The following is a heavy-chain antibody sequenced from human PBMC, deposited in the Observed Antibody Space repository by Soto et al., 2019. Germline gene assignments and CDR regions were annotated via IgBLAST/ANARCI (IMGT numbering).Heavy chain of an antibody. J-gene: IGHJ4*02. D-gene: IGHD2-21*02. CDR2: ISYDGSNK. V-gene: IGHV3-30*18. CDR1: GFTFSSYG. CDR3: EKDVPAYCGGDCYSGY. Sequence: GWSLRLSCAASGFTFSSYGMHWVRQAPGKGLEWVAVISYDGSNKYYADSVKGRFTISRDNSKNTLYLQMNSLRAEDTAVYYCEKDVPAYCGGDCYSGYWGQGTLVTVS.